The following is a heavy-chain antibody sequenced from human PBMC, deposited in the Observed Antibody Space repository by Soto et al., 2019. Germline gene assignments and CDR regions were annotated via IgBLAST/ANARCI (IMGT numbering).Heavy chain of an antibody. CDR1: GFTFSTYS. Sequence: GGSLRLSCAASGFTFSTYSMNWVRQAPGKGREWVSSISGSGNYTHYADFRRGRFTISRDNAKTSLYLQMNSLRTEDTAVYYCAREGINNYNEYYFDSWGQGTVVTVSS. J-gene: IGHJ4*02. V-gene: IGHV3-21*01. D-gene: IGHD4-4*01. CDR2: ISGSGNYT. CDR3: AREGINNYNEYYFDS.